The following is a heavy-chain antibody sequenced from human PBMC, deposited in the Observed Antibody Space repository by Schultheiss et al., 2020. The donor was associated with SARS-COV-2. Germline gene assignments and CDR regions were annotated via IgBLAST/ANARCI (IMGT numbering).Heavy chain of an antibody. Sequence: GGSLRLSCTASGLTFSSYTMQWVRQAPGKGLEWVAVIWYDGSNKYYADSVKGRFTISRDNSKNTLYLQMNSLRAEDTAVYYCARDRYSYGGIFDAFDIWGQGTMVTVAS. CDR1: GLTFSSYT. D-gene: IGHD5-18*01. J-gene: IGHJ3*02. V-gene: IGHV3-33*08. CDR3: ARDRYSYGGIFDAFDI. CDR2: IWYDGSNK.